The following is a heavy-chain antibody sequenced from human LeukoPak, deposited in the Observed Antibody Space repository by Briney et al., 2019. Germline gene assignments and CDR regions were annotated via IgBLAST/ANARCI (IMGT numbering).Heavy chain of an antibody. V-gene: IGHV1-2*02. CDR2: INPNSGGT. Sequence: ASVKVSCKASGYTFTGYYMHWVRQAPGQGLEWMGWINPNSGGTNYAQKFQGRVTMTRDTSISTAYMELSRLRSDDTAVYYCARVGYSSSWPDIFDYWGQGTLVTVSS. CDR1: GYTFTGYY. CDR3: ARVGYSSSWPDIFDY. J-gene: IGHJ4*02. D-gene: IGHD6-13*01.